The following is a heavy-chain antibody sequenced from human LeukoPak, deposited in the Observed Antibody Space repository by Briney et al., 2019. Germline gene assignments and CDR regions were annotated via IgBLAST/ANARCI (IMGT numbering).Heavy chain of an antibody. CDR3: ARRTLVYYYDSSGYYTHFDY. V-gene: IGHV4-34*01. Sequence: PSETLSLTCAVYGGSFSGYYWSWIRQPPGKGLEWIGEINHSGSTNYNPSLKSRVTISVDTSKNQFSLKLSSVTAADTAVYYCARRTLVYYYDSSGYYTHFDYWGQGTLVTVSS. J-gene: IGHJ4*02. CDR2: INHSGST. D-gene: IGHD3-22*01. CDR1: GGSFSGYY.